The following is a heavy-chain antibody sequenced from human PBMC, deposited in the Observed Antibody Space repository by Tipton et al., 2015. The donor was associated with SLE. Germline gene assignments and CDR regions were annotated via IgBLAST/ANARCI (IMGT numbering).Heavy chain of an antibody. CDR1: GGSISSYY. D-gene: IGHD6-13*01. V-gene: IGHV4-59*01. Sequence: GSLRLSCTVSGGSISSYYWSWIRQPPGKGLEWIGNIYYSGSTNYNPSLKSRVTISVDTSKNQFSLKLSSVTAADTAVYYCASLIAAAGRGYGMDVWGQGTTVTVSS. CDR3: ASLIAAAGRGYGMDV. J-gene: IGHJ6*02. CDR2: IYYSGST.